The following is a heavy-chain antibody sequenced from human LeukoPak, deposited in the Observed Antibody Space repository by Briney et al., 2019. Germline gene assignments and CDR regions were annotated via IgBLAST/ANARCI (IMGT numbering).Heavy chain of an antibody. CDR2: ISYDGSNK. D-gene: IGHD4-17*01. CDR3: ARVAVGPYYGEVAGYYYYYMDV. V-gene: IGHV3-30*04. J-gene: IGHJ6*03. Sequence: GGSLRLSCAASGFTFSSYAMHWVRQAPGKGLEWVAVISYDGSNKYYADSVKGRFTISRDNSKNTLYLQMNSLRAEDTAVYYCARVAVGPYYGEVAGYYYYYMDVWGKGTTVTVSS. CDR1: GFTFSSYA.